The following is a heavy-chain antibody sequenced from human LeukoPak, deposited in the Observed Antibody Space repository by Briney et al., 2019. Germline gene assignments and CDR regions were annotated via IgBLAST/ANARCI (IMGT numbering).Heavy chain of an antibody. Sequence: GASVTVSCKASGYTFTRYYIHWVRQAPGQGLEWMGRINPSGGSTNYAQKVQGRVTMTRDTSTSTVYMELSSLRSEDTAVYYCARDLRFNGDYDILTGYYETRDYWGQGTLVTVSS. CDR3: ARDLRFNGDYDILTGYYETRDY. CDR1: GYTFTRYY. D-gene: IGHD3-9*01. J-gene: IGHJ4*02. CDR2: INPSGGST. V-gene: IGHV1-46*01.